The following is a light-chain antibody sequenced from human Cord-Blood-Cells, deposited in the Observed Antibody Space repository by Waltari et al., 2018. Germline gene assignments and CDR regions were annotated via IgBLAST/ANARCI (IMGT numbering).Light chain of an antibody. V-gene: IGKV1-33*01. CDR1: QDISNY. Sequence: DIQMTQSPSSLSASVGDRVTITCQASQDISNYLNWYQQKPGKAPKPLIYDASNLETGVPSRFSGSGSGTDFTFTSSSLQPEDIATYYCQQYDNLPYSFGQGTKLEIK. CDR2: DAS. CDR3: QQYDNLPYS. J-gene: IGKJ2*03.